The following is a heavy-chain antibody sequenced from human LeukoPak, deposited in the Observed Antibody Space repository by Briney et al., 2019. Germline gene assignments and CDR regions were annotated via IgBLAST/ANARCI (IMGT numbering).Heavy chain of an antibody. CDR2: IYHTGST. CDR3: ARGVPGMVVAATRYYYYYYMDV. CDR1: GYSISSGYY. J-gene: IGHJ6*03. D-gene: IGHD2-15*01. Sequence: SSETLSLTCPVSGYSISSGYYWGWIRQPPGKGLEWIGSIYHTGSTYYNPSLKSRVTISVDTSKNQFSLKLSSVTAADTAVYYCARGVPGMVVAATRYYYYYYMDVWGKGTTVTVSS. V-gene: IGHV4-38-2*02.